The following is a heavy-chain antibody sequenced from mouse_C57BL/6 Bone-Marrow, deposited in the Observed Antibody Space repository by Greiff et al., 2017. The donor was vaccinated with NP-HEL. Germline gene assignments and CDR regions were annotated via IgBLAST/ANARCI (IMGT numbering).Heavy chain of an antibody. CDR2: IWSGGST. J-gene: IGHJ1*03. D-gene: IGHD1-1*01. Sequence: QVHVKQSGPGLVQPSQSLSITCTVSGFSLTSYGVHWVRQSPGKGLEWLGVIWSGGSTDYNAAFISRLSISKDNSKSQVFFKMNSLQADDTAIYYCARYYYGSRWYFDVWGTGTTVTVSS. CDR1: GFSLTSYG. V-gene: IGHV2-2*01. CDR3: ARYYYGSRWYFDV.